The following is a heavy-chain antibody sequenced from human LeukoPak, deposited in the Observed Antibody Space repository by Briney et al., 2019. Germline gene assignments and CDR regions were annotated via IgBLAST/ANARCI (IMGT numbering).Heavy chain of an antibody. CDR1: GFTFSSYA. CDR3: AKVQYTSSSVDAFDI. Sequence: PGGSLRLSCAASGFTFSSYAMTWVRQAPGKGLEWVSVISDSGDSTYYADSVKGRFTISRDNSKNTLYLQMNSLRGEDTAMYYCAKVQYTSSSVDAFDIWGRGTMVTVSS. J-gene: IGHJ3*02. CDR2: ISDSGDST. D-gene: IGHD6-6*01. V-gene: IGHV3-23*01.